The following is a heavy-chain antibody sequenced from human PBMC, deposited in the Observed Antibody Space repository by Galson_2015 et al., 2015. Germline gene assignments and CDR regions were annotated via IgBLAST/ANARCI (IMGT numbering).Heavy chain of an antibody. D-gene: IGHD3-9*01. Sequence: ETLSLTCAVYGGSFSGYYWSWIRQPPGKGLEWIGEINHSGSTNYNPSLKSRVTISVDTSKNQFSLKLSSVTAADTAVYYCARGRENYDILTGYPYGYWGQGTLVTVSS. CDR3: ARGRENYDILTGYPYGY. J-gene: IGHJ4*02. CDR1: GGSFSGYY. V-gene: IGHV4-34*01. CDR2: INHSGST.